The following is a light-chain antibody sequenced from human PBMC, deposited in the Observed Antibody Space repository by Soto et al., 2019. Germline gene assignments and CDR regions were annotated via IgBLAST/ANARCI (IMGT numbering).Light chain of an antibody. V-gene: IGKV3-20*01. Sequence: EIVLTQSPATLSLSPGERASLSCRASKSVGGSLAWYQQSPGQAPRLLLAGASTRATGIPDRVSGSGSGTDFTLTISRLEPEEFAVYYCQQYGTAPWTFGQGTKVDIK. CDR2: GAS. CDR1: KSVGGS. CDR3: QQYGTAPWT. J-gene: IGKJ1*01.